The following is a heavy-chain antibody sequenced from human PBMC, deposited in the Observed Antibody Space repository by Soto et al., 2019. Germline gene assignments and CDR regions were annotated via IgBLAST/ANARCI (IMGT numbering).Heavy chain of an antibody. J-gene: IGHJ3*02. D-gene: IGHD2-21*02. CDR3: AKAKGGYGGNSGDI. CDR2: ISYDGSNK. Sequence: QVQLVESGGGVVQPGRSLRLSCAASGFTFSSYGMHWVRQAPGKGLEWVAVISYDGSNKYYADSVKGRFTISRDNSKNPLYLKMNSLRAEDTAVYYWAKAKGGYGGNSGDIWGQGTMVTVSS. CDR1: GFTFSSYG. V-gene: IGHV3-30*18.